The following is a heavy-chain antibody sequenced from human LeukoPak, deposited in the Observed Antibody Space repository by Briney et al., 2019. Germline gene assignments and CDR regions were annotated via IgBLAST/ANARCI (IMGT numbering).Heavy chain of an antibody. J-gene: IGHJ6*03. D-gene: IGHD1-14*01. CDR3: ARGRAEDPTPRAPYYYYYMDV. Sequence: GGSLRLSCAASGFTFSSYSMNWVRQAPGKGLEWVSYISSSSSTIYYADSVKGRFTISRDNAKNSLYLQMNSLRAEDTAVYYCARGRAEDPTPRAPYYYYYMDVWGKGTTVTVPS. CDR2: ISSSSSTI. CDR1: GFTFSSYS. V-gene: IGHV3-48*04.